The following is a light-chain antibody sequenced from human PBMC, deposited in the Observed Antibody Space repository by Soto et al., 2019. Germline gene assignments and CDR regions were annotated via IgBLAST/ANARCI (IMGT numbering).Light chain of an antibody. Sequence: DIQMTQSPSTLSGSVGDRVTITCRASQTISSWLAWYQQKPGKAPKLLIYKASTLKSGVPSRFSGSGSGTEFTLTISNLQPDDFATYYCQHYNSDSEAFGQGTKVDIK. J-gene: IGKJ1*01. CDR3: QHYNSDSEA. V-gene: IGKV1-5*03. CDR1: QTISSW. CDR2: KAS.